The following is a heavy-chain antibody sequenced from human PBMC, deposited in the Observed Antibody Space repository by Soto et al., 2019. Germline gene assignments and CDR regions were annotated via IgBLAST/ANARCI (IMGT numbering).Heavy chain of an antibody. CDR2: IYYSGST. D-gene: IGHD1-7*01. CDR3: ARHVEELELDY. CDR1: GGSISSSSYY. Sequence: PSETLSLTCTVSGGSISSSSYYWGWIRQPPGKGLEWIGSIYYSGSTYYNPSLKSRVTISVDTSKNQFSLKLSSVTAADTAVYYCARHVEELELDYWGQGTLVTVSS. V-gene: IGHV4-39*01. J-gene: IGHJ4*02.